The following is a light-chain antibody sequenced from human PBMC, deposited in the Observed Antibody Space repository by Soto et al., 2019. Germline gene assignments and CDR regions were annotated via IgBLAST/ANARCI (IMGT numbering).Light chain of an antibody. V-gene: IGLV2-14*03. CDR3: CSYTTSNTRQIV. CDR1: SSDVGGYNY. CDR2: DVS. J-gene: IGLJ1*01. Sequence: QSVLAQPASVSGSPGQSITISCTGTSSDVGGYNYVSWYQHHPGKAPKLMIYDVSNRPSVVSNRFSGSKSGNTASLTIFGLQPEYEAGYYCCSYTTSNTRQIVFGTGTKVTVL.